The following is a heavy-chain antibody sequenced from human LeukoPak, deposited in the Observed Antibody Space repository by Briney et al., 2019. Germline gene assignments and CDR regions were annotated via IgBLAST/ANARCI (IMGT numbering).Heavy chain of an antibody. CDR3: AKEGIVGATSLDY. CDR1: GFTFSDYY. CDR2: ISSSGSTI. V-gene: IGHV3-11*01. J-gene: IGHJ4*02. Sequence: GGSLRLSCAASGFTFSDYYISWIRQAPGKGLEWVSYISSSGSTIYYADSVKGRFTISSDNAKNSLYLQLNSVRAEDTAVYYCAKEGIVGATSLDYWGQGTLVTVSS. D-gene: IGHD1-26*01.